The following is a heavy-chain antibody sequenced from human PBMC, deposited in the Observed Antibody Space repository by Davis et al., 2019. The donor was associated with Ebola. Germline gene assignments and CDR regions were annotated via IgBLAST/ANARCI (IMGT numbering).Heavy chain of an antibody. CDR3: ARTSRRYCSSTSCYRGYIDY. V-gene: IGHV1-2*02. D-gene: IGHD2-2*02. J-gene: IGHJ4*02. CDR2: INPNSGGT. CDR1: GYTFTGYY. Sequence: ASVQVSCKASGYTFTGYYMHWVRQAPGQGLEWMGWINPNSGGTNYAQKFQGRVTMTRDTSISTAYMELSRLRSDDTAVYYCARTSRRYCSSTSCYRGYIDYWGQGTLVTVSS.